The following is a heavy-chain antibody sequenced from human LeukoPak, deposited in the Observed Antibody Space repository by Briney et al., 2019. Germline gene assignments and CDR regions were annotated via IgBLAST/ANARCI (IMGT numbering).Heavy chain of an antibody. V-gene: IGHV4-34*01. J-gene: IGHJ4*02. Sequence: PSETLSLTCAVYGGSFSGYYWSWIRQPPGKGLEWIGEINHSGSTNYNPSLKSRVTISVDTSKNQFSLKLSSVTAADTAVYYCARGPRDYGSGSYYFDYWGQRTLVTVSS. D-gene: IGHD3-10*01. CDR1: GGSFSGYY. CDR2: INHSGST. CDR3: ARGPRDYGSGSYYFDY.